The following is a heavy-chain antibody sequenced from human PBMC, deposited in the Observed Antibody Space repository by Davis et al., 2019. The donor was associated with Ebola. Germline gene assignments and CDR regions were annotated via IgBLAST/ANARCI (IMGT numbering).Heavy chain of an antibody. CDR3: ARDRRCSSTSCYRDYYYMDV. V-gene: IGHV4-30-4*02. CDR1: GGSISSGDYY. J-gene: IGHJ6*03. CDR2: IYYSGST. Sequence: PSETLSLTCTVSGGSISSGDYYWSWIRQPPGKGLEWIGYIYYSGSTYYNPSLKSRVTISVDTSKNQFSLKLSSVTAADTAVYYCARDRRCSSTSCYRDYYYMDVWGKGTTVTVSS. D-gene: IGHD2-2*02.